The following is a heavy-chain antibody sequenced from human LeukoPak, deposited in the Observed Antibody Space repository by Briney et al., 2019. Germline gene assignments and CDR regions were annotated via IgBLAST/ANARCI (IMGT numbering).Heavy chain of an antibody. J-gene: IGHJ4*02. CDR1: VGSFGGYY. D-gene: IGHD2-2*02. CDR3: ARVEKYQVYQLLPYQLFDF. V-gene: IGHV4-34*01. CDR2: INLSGDT. Sequence: PSKTLSLTCPVLVGSFGGYYWNWFRHPPGKGLDGFGEINLSGDTNYSPSLKSRVTISVDTSKSQFSLKLNSVTAADTAVYYCARVEKYQVYQLLPYQLFDFWGQGTLITVSS.